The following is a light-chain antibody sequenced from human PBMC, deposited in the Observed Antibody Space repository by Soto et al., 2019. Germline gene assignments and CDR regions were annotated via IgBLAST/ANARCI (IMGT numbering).Light chain of an antibody. CDR1: QSIRSY. J-gene: IGKJ4*01. CDR3: QQTYSVPQA. Sequence: DIQMTQSPSSLSASVGDRVTITCRASQSIRSYLNWYQQKPGNAPNLLIYAASSLQSGVPSRFSGSGSGTDFTLTISNLQPEDFATYYCQQTYSVPQAFGGGTKVEI. CDR2: AAS. V-gene: IGKV1-39*01.